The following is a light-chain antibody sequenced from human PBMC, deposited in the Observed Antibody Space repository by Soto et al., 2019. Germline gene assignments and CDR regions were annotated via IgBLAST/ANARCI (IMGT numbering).Light chain of an antibody. CDR2: GAF. CDR1: QGISQW. Sequence: DIQMTQYPSSVAAAVGDRVTITCRASQGISQWLAWYQHKPGTAPNLLIFGAFSVQRGVPSRCASSGAGTDFTLTIKSLPPEDVATYYWQQFTTVPLTFGQVTKVEI. CDR3: QQFTTVPLT. V-gene: IGKV1-12*01. J-gene: IGKJ1*01.